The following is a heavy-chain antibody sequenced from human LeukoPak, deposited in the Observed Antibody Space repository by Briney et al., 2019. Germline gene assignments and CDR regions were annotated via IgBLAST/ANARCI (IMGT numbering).Heavy chain of an antibody. V-gene: IGHV3-21*01. Sequence: GGSLRLSCAASGFTFSSYSMNWVRQAPGKGLEWVSSISSSSSYIYYADSVKGRFTISRDNAKNSLYLQMNSLRAEDTAVYYCARVSYSSGWYEAGAFDIWGQGTMVTVSS. CDR1: GFTFSSYS. D-gene: IGHD6-19*01. CDR3: ARVSYSSGWYEAGAFDI. J-gene: IGHJ3*02. CDR2: ISSSSSYI.